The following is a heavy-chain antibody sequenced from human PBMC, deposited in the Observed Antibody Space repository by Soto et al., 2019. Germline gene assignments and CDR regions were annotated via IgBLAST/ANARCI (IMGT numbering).Heavy chain of an antibody. Sequence: EVQLVESGGGLVQPGGSLKLSCAASGFTFSGSAMHWVRQASGKGLEWVGRIRSKANSYATAYAASVKGRFTISRDDSKSTAYLQMNSLKTEDTAVYYCTRPIPYLGYWGQGTLVTVSS. V-gene: IGHV3-73*02. CDR1: GFTFSGSA. J-gene: IGHJ4*02. CDR3: TRPIPYLGY. D-gene: IGHD2-21*01. CDR2: IRSKANSYAT.